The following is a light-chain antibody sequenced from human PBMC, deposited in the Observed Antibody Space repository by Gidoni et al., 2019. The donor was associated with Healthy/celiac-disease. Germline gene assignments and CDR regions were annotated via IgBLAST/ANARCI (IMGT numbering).Light chain of an antibody. Sequence: DIQMTQSPSSLSASVGDRVTITCRASQSISSYLNWYQQKPGKAPKLLIYAASSLQSGVPSRFSGSGSGTDFTLTISSLQPEDFATYYCQQGYSTPTFGQXTKVEIK. J-gene: IGKJ1*01. CDR1: QSISSY. CDR3: QQGYSTPT. V-gene: IGKV1-39*01. CDR2: AAS.